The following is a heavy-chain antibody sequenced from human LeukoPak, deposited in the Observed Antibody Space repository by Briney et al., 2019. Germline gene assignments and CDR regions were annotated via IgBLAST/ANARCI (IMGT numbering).Heavy chain of an antibody. D-gene: IGHD1-26*01. CDR1: GFTFSKYA. V-gene: IGHV3-23*01. Sequence: PGGALRLSCAACGFTFSKYAMPWVRPAPGKGGGWVSAISSSTLKIYYSDSVKGRFTISRDNSNNTLYLQMNSVRADDTAVYYCAKDRLGAMMYFDFWGQGTLVTVSS. CDR2: ISSSTLKI. J-gene: IGHJ4*02. CDR3: AKDRLGAMMYFDF.